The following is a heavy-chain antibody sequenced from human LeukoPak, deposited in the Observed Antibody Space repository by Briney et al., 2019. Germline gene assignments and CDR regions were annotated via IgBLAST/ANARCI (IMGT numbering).Heavy chain of an antibody. V-gene: IGHV3-30-3*01. CDR3: AKGRTSYDFWSGHSDAFDI. CDR1: GFTFSSYA. CDR2: ISDDGSNK. D-gene: IGHD3-3*01. Sequence: PGGSLRLSCAASGFTFSSYAMHWVRQAPGKGLEWVAVISDDGSNKYYADSVKGRFTISRDNSKNTLYLQMNSLRAEDTAVYYCAKGRTSYDFWSGHSDAFDIWGQGTMVTVSS. J-gene: IGHJ3*02.